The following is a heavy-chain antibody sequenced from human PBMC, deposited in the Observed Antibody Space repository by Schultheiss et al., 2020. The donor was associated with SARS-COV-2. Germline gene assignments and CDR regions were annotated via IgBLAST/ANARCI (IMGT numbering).Heavy chain of an antibody. D-gene: IGHD3-22*01. V-gene: IGHV3-30*18. CDR2: ISYDGSNK. Sequence: GESLKISCAASGFTVSSNYMSWVRQAPGKGLEWVAVISYDGSNKYYADSVKGRFTISRDNSKNTLYLQMNSLRAEDTAVYYCAKGAYDSSGYYSVADAFDIWGQGTMVNVSS. CDR3: AKGAYDSSGYYSVADAFDI. CDR1: GFTVSSNY. J-gene: IGHJ3*02.